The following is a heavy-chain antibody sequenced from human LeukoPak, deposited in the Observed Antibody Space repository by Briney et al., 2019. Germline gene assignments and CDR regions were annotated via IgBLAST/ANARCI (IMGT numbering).Heavy chain of an antibody. Sequence: SKTLSLTCAVYGGSFSGYYWSWIRQPPGKGLEWIGEINHSGSTNYNPSLKSRVTISVDTSKNQFSLKLSSVTAADTAVYYCAREQTSHSSFDYWGQGTLVTVSS. CDR1: GGSFSGYY. J-gene: IGHJ4*02. V-gene: IGHV4-34*01. CDR3: AREQTSHSSFDY. CDR2: INHSGST. D-gene: IGHD2-2*01.